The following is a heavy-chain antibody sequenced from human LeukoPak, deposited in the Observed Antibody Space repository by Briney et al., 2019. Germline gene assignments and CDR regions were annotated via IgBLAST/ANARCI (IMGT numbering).Heavy chain of an antibody. CDR3: ARGNFKMGATGAFDI. CDR2: IYTSGST. CDR1: GGSISSYY. Sequence: SETLSLTCTVSGGSISSYYWSWIRQPAGKGLEWIGRIYTSGSTNYNPSLKSRVTMSVDTSKNQFSLKLSSVTAADTAVYYCARGNFKMGATGAFDIWGQGTMVTVSS. J-gene: IGHJ3*02. D-gene: IGHD1-26*01. V-gene: IGHV4-4*07.